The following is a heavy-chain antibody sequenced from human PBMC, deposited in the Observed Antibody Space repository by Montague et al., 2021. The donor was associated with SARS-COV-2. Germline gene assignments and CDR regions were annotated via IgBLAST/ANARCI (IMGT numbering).Heavy chain of an antibody. J-gene: IGHJ4*02. CDR1: GYTLTELS. V-gene: IGHV1-24*01. Sequence: LVKVSCKVSGYTLTELSMHWVRQAPGKGLEWMGGFDPEDGETIYAQKFQGRVTMTEDTSTDTAYMELNSLRSEDTAVYYCATALAAAGTLPPLNWGQGALVTVSS. CDR3: ATALAAAGTLPPLN. CDR2: FDPEDGET. D-gene: IGHD6-13*01.